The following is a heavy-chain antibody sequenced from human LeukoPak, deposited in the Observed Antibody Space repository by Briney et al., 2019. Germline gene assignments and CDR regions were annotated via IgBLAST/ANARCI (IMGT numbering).Heavy chain of an antibody. Sequence: GGSLRLSCAASGFTFPSYAMSWVRQAPGKGLEWVSDVTSSGASTDYADSVKGRFTISRDNSRNTLYLQMDSLRADDTAVYYCAKKGAVVAAPFDCWGQGSLVTVSS. CDR3: AKKGAVVAAPFDC. J-gene: IGHJ4*02. D-gene: IGHD2-15*01. CDR2: VTSSGAST. V-gene: IGHV3-23*01. CDR1: GFTFPSYA.